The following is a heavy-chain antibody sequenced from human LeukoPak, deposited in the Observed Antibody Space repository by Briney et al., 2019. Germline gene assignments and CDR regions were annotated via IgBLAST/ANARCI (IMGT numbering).Heavy chain of an antibody. V-gene: IGHV3-53*01. CDR2: IYSGGST. J-gene: IGHJ4*02. CDR3: ARDSSSWLAPYYFDY. Sequence: GGSLRLSCAASRFTVSSNYMSWVRQAPGKGLEWVSVIYSGGSTYYADSVKGRFTISRGNSKNTLYLQMNSLRAEDTAVYYCARDSSSWLAPYYFDYWGQGTLVTVSS. D-gene: IGHD6-13*01. CDR1: RFTVSSNY.